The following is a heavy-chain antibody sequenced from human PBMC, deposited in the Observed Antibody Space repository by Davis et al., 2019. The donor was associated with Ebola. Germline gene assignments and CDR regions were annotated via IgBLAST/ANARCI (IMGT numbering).Heavy chain of an antibody. V-gene: IGHV3-30*04. J-gene: IGHJ6*04. D-gene: IGHD5-24*01. CDR3: AGGRWLQLRRDYYYYGMDV. CDR1: GFIFKTYT. Sequence: GESLKISCAASGFIFKTYTMHWVRQAPGKGLEWVAVIPYDGKDISYAESVRGRFTISRDNSKNTLHLQMNSLRAEDTAVYYCAGGRWLQLRRDYYYYGMDVWGKGTTVTVSS. CDR2: IPYDGKDI.